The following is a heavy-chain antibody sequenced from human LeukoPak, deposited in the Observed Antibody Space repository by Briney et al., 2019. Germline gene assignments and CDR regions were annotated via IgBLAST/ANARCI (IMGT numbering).Heavy chain of an antibody. J-gene: IGHJ3*02. Sequence: PGGSLRLSCAASGFTFSSYAMHWVRQAPGKGLEWGAVISYDGSNKYYADSVKGRFTISRDNSKNTLYRQMNSRRAGDTAVYYCARWEMPIGGAFDIWGPGTMVTVSS. CDR2: ISYDGSNK. CDR1: GFTFSSYA. V-gene: IGHV3-30-3*01. CDR3: ARWEMPIGGAFDI. D-gene: IGHD3-16*01.